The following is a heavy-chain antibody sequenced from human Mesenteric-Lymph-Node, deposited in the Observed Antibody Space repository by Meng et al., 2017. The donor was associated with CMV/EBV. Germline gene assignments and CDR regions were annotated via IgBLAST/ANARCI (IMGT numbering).Heavy chain of an antibody. V-gene: IGHV3-74*01. CDR1: GFTFSSYW. CDR2: INSDGSST. Sequence: GESLKISCAASGFTFSSYWMHWVRQAPGKGLVWVSRINSDGSSTSYADSVKGRFTISRDNAKNTLYLQMNSLRAEDTAVYYCARISDLHYDILTGYYTVDYWGQGTLVTVSS. D-gene: IGHD3-9*01. J-gene: IGHJ4*02. CDR3: ARISDLHYDILTGYYTVDY.